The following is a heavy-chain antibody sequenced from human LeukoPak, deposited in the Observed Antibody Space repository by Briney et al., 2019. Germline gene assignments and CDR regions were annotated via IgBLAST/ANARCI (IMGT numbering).Heavy chain of an antibody. D-gene: IGHD1-1*01. V-gene: IGHV5-51*01. CDR2: IYPGDPDT. CDR3: ARGYNWNDGGAYYFDY. J-gene: IGHJ4*02. CDR1: GYSFTSYW. Sequence: GESLKISCKGSGYSFTSYWIGWVRQMPGKGLEWVGIIYPGDPDTRYSPSFQGQVTISADKSISTAYLQWSSLKASDTAMYYCARGYNWNDGGAYYFDYWGQGTLVTVSS.